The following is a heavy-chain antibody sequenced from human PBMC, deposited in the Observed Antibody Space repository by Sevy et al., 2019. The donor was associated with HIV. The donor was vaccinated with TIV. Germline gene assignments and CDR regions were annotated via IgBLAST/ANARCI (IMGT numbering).Heavy chain of an antibody. J-gene: IGHJ6*03. CDR1: GFTFSSYA. V-gene: IGHV3-30-3*01. D-gene: IGHD3-16*02. CDR3: ARGGRDDYVWGCYRRSGERQPSYYYYYYMDV. Sequence: GGSLRLSCAASGFTFSSYAMHWVRQAPGKGLEWVAVISYDGSNKYYADSVKGRFTISRDNSKNTLYLQMNSLRAGDNALYYWARGGRDDYVWGCYRRSGERQPSYYYYYYMDVWGKGTTVTVSS. CDR2: ISYDGSNK.